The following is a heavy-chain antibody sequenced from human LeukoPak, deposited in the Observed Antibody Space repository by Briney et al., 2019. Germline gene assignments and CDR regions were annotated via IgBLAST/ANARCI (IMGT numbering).Heavy chain of an antibody. V-gene: IGHV3-23*01. CDR1: GFTFSSYA. Sequence: GGSLRLSCAASGFTFSSYAMSWVRQAPGKGLEWVSAISGSGGSTYYADSVKGRFTISRDNAKNSLYLQMNSLRAEDTAVYYCAVDSSGYGVPDAFDIWGQGTMVTVSS. CDR3: AVDSSGYGVPDAFDI. CDR2: ISGSGGST. J-gene: IGHJ3*02. D-gene: IGHD3-22*01.